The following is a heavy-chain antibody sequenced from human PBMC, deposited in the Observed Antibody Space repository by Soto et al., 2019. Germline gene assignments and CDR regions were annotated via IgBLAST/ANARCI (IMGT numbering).Heavy chain of an antibody. CDR1: GGTFKSFG. D-gene: IGHD7-27*01. V-gene: IGHV1-69*01. CDR2: IIPVFGTT. CDR3: AIEVWGRGGYYLDS. Sequence: QVHVVQSGAEVKKPGSSVKVTCKAFGGTFKSFGINCVRQAPGQGLEWMGGIIPVFGTTKYAQKFRDRVTIVADGSTSTSYMELSSLTSDDTAVYYCAIEVWGRGGYYLDSWGQGTLVTVSS. J-gene: IGHJ4*02.